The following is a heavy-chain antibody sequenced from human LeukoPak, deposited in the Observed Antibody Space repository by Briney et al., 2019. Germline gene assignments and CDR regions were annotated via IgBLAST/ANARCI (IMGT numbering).Heavy chain of an antibody. CDR2: INTDGSST. V-gene: IGHV3-74*01. J-gene: IGHJ4*01. CDR1: GFTFISYG. CDR3: TRDLPREVTLDY. Sequence: PGGSLRLSCTASGFTFISYGMQWVRQAPGKGLVWVSRINTDGSSTSYADSVKGRFTVSRDNAKNTVYLQVNSLRAEDTAVYFCTRDLPREVTLDYWGQGTLVTVSS. D-gene: IGHD2-21*02.